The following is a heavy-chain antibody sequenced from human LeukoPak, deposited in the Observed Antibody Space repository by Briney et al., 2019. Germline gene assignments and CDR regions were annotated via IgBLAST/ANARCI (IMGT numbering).Heavy chain of an antibody. V-gene: IGHV1-2*02. Sequence: ASVKVSCKTSGYTFTGYYIHWVRQAPGQGLEWMGWINPNSGGTNYAQKFQGRVTMTRDTSISTAYMELSRLRSDDTAVYYCARELAAAGDYWGQGTLVTVSS. CDR2: INPNSGGT. CDR3: ARELAAAGDY. D-gene: IGHD6-13*01. CDR1: GYTFTGYY. J-gene: IGHJ4*02.